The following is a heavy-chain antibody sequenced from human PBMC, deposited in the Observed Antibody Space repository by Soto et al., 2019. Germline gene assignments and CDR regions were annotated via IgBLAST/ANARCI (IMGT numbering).Heavy chain of an antibody. CDR3: ARRARPDFYYMDV. J-gene: IGHJ6*03. D-gene: IGHD6-6*01. Sequence: EVQLAESGGGLAQPGGSLRLSCAASGFTLSGYAMDWVRQAPGKGLEYVTGISSNGVGTYYANSVQGRFTISRDNSKNTVYLQMGSLRPEDMAVYYCARRARPDFYYMDVWGKGTTVTV. V-gene: IGHV3-64*01. CDR2: ISSNGVGT. CDR1: GFTLSGYA.